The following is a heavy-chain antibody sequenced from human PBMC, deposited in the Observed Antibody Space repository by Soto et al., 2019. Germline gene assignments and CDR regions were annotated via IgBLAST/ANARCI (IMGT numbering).Heavy chain of an antibody. V-gene: IGHV4-59*01. CDR3: ASFSPDLTDEGFDY. CDR1: GGSISSYY. CDR2: IYYSGST. D-gene: IGHD7-27*01. Sequence: SETLSLTCTVSGGSISSYYWSWIRQPPGKGLEWIGYIYYSGSTNYNPSLKSRVTISVDTSKNQFSLKLSSVTAADTAVYYCASFSPDLTDEGFDYLCQGTLVTVSS. J-gene: IGHJ4*02.